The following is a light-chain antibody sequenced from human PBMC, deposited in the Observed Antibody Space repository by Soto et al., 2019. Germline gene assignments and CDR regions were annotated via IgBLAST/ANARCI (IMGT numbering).Light chain of an antibody. Sequence: DIQMTQSPSTLPASVGDRVTITCRASQSISNWLAWYQQKPGKAPTLLIYDASNLESGVPSKFSGSGSGTEFTLTISSLQPDDFATYYCQQYNSYSRTFGQGTMADVK. CDR3: QQYNSYSRT. V-gene: IGKV1-5*01. CDR1: QSISNW. CDR2: DAS. J-gene: IGKJ1*01.